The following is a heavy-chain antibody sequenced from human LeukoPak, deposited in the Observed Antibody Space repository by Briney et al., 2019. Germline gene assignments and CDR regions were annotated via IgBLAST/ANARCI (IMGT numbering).Heavy chain of an antibody. V-gene: IGHV3-30*18. CDR1: GLTFSSYG. CDR2: MSFDGSNK. CDR3: AKGAMLGGMDV. Sequence: PGSSLRLSCAASGLTFSSYGMHWVRQPPGKGLEWVAVMSFDGSNKYYADSVKGRFTLSRDNSKITLYLQMNSLRAEDTAVYYCAKGAMLGGMDVWGQGTTVTVSS. J-gene: IGHJ6*02. D-gene: IGHD3-10*02.